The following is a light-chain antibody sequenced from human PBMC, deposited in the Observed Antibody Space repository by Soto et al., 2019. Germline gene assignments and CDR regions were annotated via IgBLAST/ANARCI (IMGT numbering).Light chain of an antibody. CDR1: SSNIGNNA. Sequence: QSVLTQPPSVSEAPRPRVTISCSGSSSNIGNNAVNWYQQLPGKAPKLLIYYDDLLPSGVSDRFSGSKSGTSASLAISGLQSEDEADYYCAAWDDSLNGVVCGGGTKLTVL. CDR3: AAWDDSLNGVV. CDR2: YDD. J-gene: IGLJ2*01. V-gene: IGLV1-36*01.